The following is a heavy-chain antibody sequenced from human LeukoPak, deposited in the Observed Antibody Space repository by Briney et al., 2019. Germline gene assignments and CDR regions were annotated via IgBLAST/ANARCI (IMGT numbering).Heavy chain of an antibody. V-gene: IGHV4-39*01. D-gene: IGHD6-13*01. Sequence: PSETLSLTCTVSGGYISSSSYYWGWIRQSPGKGLEWIGSIYYRGSTYYNPSLKSRVTISVDTSKNPFSLKLNSVTAADTAVYYCARTTRGGSDSWDPYYFDYWGQGTLVPVSS. CDR1: GGYISSSSYY. J-gene: IGHJ4*02. CDR3: ARTTRGGSDSWDPYYFDY. CDR2: IYYRGST.